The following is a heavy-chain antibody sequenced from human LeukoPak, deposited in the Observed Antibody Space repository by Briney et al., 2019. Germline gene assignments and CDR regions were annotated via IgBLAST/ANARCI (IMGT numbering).Heavy chain of an antibody. CDR3: ALSGGMVTPFDY. D-gene: IGHD4-23*01. CDR1: GGTFSSYA. CDR2: IIPIFGTA. Sequence: SVKASCKASGGTFSSYAISWVRQAPGQGLEWMGRIIPIFGTANYAQKFQGRVTITTDESTSTAYMELSSLRSEDTAVYYCALSGGMVTPFDYWGQGTLVTVSS. J-gene: IGHJ4*02. V-gene: IGHV1-69*05.